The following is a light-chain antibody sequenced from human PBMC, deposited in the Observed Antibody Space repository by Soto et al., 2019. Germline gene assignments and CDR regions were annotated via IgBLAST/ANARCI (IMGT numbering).Light chain of an antibody. V-gene: IGLV2-14*01. Sequence: QSVLTQPASVSGSPGQSITISCTGTSSDVGGYNYVSWYQQHPGKAPKLMIYDVSNRPSGVSNRFSGSKSGNTASLTISGLQAEDEADYYCSSSTSNSTLFYVFGTGTKVTVL. J-gene: IGLJ1*01. CDR3: SSSTSNSTLFYV. CDR1: SSDVGGYNY. CDR2: DVS.